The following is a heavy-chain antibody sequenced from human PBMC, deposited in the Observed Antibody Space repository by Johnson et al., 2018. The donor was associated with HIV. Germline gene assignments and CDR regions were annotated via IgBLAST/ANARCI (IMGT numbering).Heavy chain of an antibody. J-gene: IGHJ3*02. Sequence: MLLVESGGGLVQPGGSLRLSCSASGITVSSNYMSWVRQAPGKGLEWVSVIYSGGSTYYTDSVKGRFTISRDNSKNTLYLQMKRLRGEDTAVHYCARDSAYCGGDCHDAFDIWGQGTMVTVSS. V-gene: IGHV3-66*02. D-gene: IGHD2-21*02. CDR3: ARDSAYCGGDCHDAFDI. CDR2: IYSGGST. CDR1: GITVSSNY.